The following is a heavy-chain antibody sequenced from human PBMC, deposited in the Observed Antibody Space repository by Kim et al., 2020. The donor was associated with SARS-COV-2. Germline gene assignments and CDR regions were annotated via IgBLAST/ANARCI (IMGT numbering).Heavy chain of an antibody. CDR1: GGTFSSYA. CDR3: ARNSGSYFLFQIHYYYYGMDV. J-gene: IGHJ6*02. Sequence: SVKVSCKASGGTFSSYAISWVRQAPGQGLEWMGGIIPIFGTANYAQKFQGRVTITADGSTSTAYMELSSLRSEDTAVYYCARNSGSYFLFQIHYYYYGMDVWGQGTTVTVSS. V-gene: IGHV1-69*13. CDR2: IIPIFGTA. D-gene: IGHD1-26*01.